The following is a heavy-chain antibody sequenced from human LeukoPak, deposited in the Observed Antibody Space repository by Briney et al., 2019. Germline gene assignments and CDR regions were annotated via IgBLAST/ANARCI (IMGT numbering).Heavy chain of an antibody. J-gene: IGHJ4*02. CDR3: ARDANSGYFDY. Sequence: SETLSLTCAVYGGSFSGYYWGWLRQPPGKGLEWIGSIYHSGSTYYNPSLKSRVTISVDTSKNQFSLKLSSVTAADTAVYYCARDANSGYFDYWGEGTLVTVPS. CDR2: IYHSGST. V-gene: IGHV4-38-2*02. D-gene: IGHD1-1*01. CDR1: GGSFSGYY.